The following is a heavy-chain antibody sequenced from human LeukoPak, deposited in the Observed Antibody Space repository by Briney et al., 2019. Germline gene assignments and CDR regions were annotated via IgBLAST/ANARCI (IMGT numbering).Heavy chain of an antibody. Sequence: GASVKVSCKVSGYTLTELSLHWVRQPPGKGLGGRGGFDPEDGETIYAQKFQGRVTMTEDTSTDTAYMELSSLRSEDTAAYYCATEGGRGELRIGGQGTLVTVSS. CDR3: ATEGGRGELRI. CDR2: FDPEDGET. D-gene: IGHD1-26*01. J-gene: IGHJ4*02. CDR1: GYTLTELS. V-gene: IGHV1-24*01.